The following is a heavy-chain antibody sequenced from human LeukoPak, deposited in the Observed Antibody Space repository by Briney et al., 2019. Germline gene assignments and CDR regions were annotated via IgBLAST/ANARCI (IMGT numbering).Heavy chain of an antibody. Sequence: GGSLRLSCAASGFTFSSYWMSWVRQAPEKGLEWVANIKQDGSEKNYVDSVKGRFTISRDNAKNSLYLQMNSLGAEDTAVYYCARPYSGTARGVFDIWGQGTMVTVSS. D-gene: IGHD1-26*01. V-gene: IGHV3-7*01. CDR2: IKQDGSEK. J-gene: IGHJ3*02. CDR3: ARPYSGTARGVFDI. CDR1: GFTFSSYW.